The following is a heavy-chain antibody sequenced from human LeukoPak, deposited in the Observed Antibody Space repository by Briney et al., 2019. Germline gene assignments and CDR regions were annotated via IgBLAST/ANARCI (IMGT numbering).Heavy chain of an antibody. CDR1: GGTFSSYA. CDR2: IIPIFGTA. J-gene: IGHJ4*02. V-gene: IGHV1-69*06. CDR3: ASFGGYSGYDGTFDY. Sequence: ASVKVSCKASGGTFSSYAISWVRQAPGQGLEWTGGIIPIFGTANYAQKFQGRVTITADKSTSTAYMELSSLRSEDTAVYYCASFGGYSGYDGTFDYWGQGTLVTVSS. D-gene: IGHD5-12*01.